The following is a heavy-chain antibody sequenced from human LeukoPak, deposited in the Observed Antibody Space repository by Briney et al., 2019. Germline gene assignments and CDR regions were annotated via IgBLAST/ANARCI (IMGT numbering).Heavy chain of an antibody. CDR1: GFTFSSYG. CDR2: LSSSGSTI. Sequence: PGGSLRLSCAASGFTFSSYGMHWVRQAPGKGLEWVSYLSSSGSTIYYADSVKGRFTISRDNAKNSLYLQMNSLRAEDTAVYYCARDITPYYYMDVWGKGTTVTVSS. V-gene: IGHV3-48*04. D-gene: IGHD3-10*01. CDR3: ARDITPYYYMDV. J-gene: IGHJ6*03.